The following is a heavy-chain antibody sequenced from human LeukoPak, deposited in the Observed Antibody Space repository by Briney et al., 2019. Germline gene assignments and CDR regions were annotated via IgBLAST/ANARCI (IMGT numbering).Heavy chain of an antibody. CDR3: AKGYYGGSATHFDS. Sequence: GGSLRLSCAASGFTFSTYAMSWVRQAPGKGLERVSVMSGSGGSGTYSADSVKGRFTISRDNSKNTLYLQMNSLRAEDTALYYCAKGYYGGSATHFDSWGQGTLVTVSS. CDR2: MSGSGGSGT. D-gene: IGHD4-23*01. V-gene: IGHV3-23*01. CDR1: GFTFSTYA. J-gene: IGHJ4*02.